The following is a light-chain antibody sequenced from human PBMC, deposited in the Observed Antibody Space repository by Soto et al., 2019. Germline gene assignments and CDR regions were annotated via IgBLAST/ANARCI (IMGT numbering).Light chain of an antibody. CDR3: QQTYSIPLT. J-gene: IGKJ3*01. Sequence: DIQMTQSPSTLSASVGDRVTITCRASQSISSWLAWYQQKPGTAPKLLIYKASSLQSGVPSRFSGSGSGTDFTLTISSLQPEDFATYYCQQTYSIPLTFGPGTIVGI. CDR1: QSISSW. V-gene: IGKV1-5*03. CDR2: KAS.